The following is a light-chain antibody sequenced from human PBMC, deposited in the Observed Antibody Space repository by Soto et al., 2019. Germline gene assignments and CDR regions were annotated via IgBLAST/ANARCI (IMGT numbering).Light chain of an antibody. CDR3: QQSNSNSKT. V-gene: IGKV1-5*03. Sequence: DIQMTQSPSTLSASVGDRVTITCRASQSISSWLAWYQQKPGKAPKLLIYKASSLQSGVPSRFSGSGSGTEVTLTISSLQPDDFATYYCQQSNSNSKTFGQGTKVEIK. CDR1: QSISSW. J-gene: IGKJ1*01. CDR2: KAS.